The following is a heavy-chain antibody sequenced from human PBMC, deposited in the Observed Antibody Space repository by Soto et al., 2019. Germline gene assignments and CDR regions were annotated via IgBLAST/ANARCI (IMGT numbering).Heavy chain of an antibody. Sequence: QVKLVQSGAEVKKPGASVKIACQTSGYTFISHYLHWVRQAPGQGLQWMGRINPSNGVPDYAPNFQGRVALTRDTSTATGYMELTTLPSDDTATYYCAFGSIAVSGRACDFWGQGTQVFVSS. CDR1: GYTFISHY. D-gene: IGHD6-19*01. CDR3: AFGSIAVSGRACDF. J-gene: IGHJ4*02. V-gene: IGHV1-46*01. CDR2: INPSNGVP.